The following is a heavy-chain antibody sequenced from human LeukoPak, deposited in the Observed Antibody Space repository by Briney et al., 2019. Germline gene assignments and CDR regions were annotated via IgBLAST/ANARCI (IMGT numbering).Heavy chain of an antibody. CDR2: ISAYNGNT. CDR1: GYTFTSYG. V-gene: IGHV1-18*01. D-gene: IGHD3-10*01. Sequence: ASVKVSCKASGYTFTSYGISWVRQAPGQGLEWMGWISAYNGNTNYAQKLQGRVTMTTDTSTSTAYMELRSLRSDDTAVYYCARDKEVRGGTGVYDMDVWGQGTTVTVSS. CDR3: ARDKEVRGGTGVYDMDV. J-gene: IGHJ6*02.